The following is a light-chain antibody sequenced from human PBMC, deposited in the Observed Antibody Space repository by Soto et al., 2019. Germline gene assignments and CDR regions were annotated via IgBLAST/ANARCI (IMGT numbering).Light chain of an antibody. V-gene: IGKV3-15*01. CDR1: QSVSNK. CDR2: GAS. Sequence: EIVMTQSPATLSVSPGEKVTPSCRASQSVSNKLAWYQHKPGQAPRLLIYGASIRANGIPARFSGSGSGTEFTLTISSLQSEDFAVYYCQQYNNWLALTFGGGTKVDIK. CDR3: QQYNNWLALT. J-gene: IGKJ4*01.